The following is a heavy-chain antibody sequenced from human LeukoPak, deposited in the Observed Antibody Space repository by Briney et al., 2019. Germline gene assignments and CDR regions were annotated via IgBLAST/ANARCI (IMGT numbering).Heavy chain of an antibody. D-gene: IGHD1-26*01. CDR3: AKDHRGSFDY. CDR2: IRYDGTNK. Sequence: GGSLRLSCAASGFIFSSYGIHWVRQAPGKGLEWVAFIRYDGTNKYYADSVKGRFTISRDNSKNTVYLQMNSLRAEDTAVYYCAKDHRGSFDYWGQGILVTVSS. CDR1: GFIFSSYG. J-gene: IGHJ4*02. V-gene: IGHV3-30*02.